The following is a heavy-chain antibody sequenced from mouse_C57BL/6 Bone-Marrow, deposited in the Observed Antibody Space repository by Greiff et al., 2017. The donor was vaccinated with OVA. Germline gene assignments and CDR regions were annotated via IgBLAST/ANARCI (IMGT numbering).Heavy chain of an antibody. D-gene: IGHD2-4*01. CDR1: GFTFSSYA. V-gene: IGHV5-4*01. CDR3: ARDGAGLRMPFAY. CDR2: ISDGGSYT. Sequence: EVKLVESGGGLVKPGGSLKLSCAASGFTFSSYAMSWVRQTPEKRLEWVATISDGGSYTYYPDNVKGRFTISRDNAKNNLYLQMSHLKSEDTAMYYCARDGAGLRMPFAYWGQGTLVTVSA. J-gene: IGHJ3*01.